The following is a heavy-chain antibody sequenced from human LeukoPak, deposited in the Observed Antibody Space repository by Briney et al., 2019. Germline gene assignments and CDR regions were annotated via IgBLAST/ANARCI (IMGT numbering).Heavy chain of an antibody. V-gene: IGHV3-23*01. CDR3: AKPKTQAMVLPGNY. J-gene: IGHJ4*02. CDR2: ISGSGDTT. D-gene: IGHD5-18*01. CDR1: GFTFNNYA. Sequence: QSGGSLRLSCAASGFTFNNYAMNWVRQAPGKGLEWVSTISGSGDTTYYADSVKGRFTISRDNSKNTLYLQMNSLRAEDTAVYYCAKPKTQAMVLPGNYWGQGTLVTVSS.